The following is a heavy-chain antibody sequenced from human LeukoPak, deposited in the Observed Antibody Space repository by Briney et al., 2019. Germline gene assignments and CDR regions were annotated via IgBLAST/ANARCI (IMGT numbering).Heavy chain of an antibody. CDR2: IYSGGST. V-gene: IGHV3-66*02. CDR3: VNHGSGRITN. CDR1: GFTVSSNY. J-gene: IGHJ4*02. D-gene: IGHD3-10*01. Sequence: GGSLRLSCAASGFTVSSNYMSWVRQAPGKGLEWVSVIYSGGSTYYADSVKGRFTISRDNSKNTLYLQMNSLGAEDTAVYYCVNHGSGRITNWGQGTLVTVSS.